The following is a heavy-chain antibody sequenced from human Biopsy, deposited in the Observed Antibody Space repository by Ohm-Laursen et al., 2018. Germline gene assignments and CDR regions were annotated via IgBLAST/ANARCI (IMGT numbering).Heavy chain of an antibody. CDR2: IYSNGNT. D-gene: IGHD3-22*01. V-gene: IGHV4-4*07. Sequence: TLSLTCTVSGGSISGHFWSWVRQPAGKGLEWIGRIYSNGNTNYNPSLKSRVSMSVDTSKNHFSLNLTSVTAADTAMYYCARDRGYYSDRTVPGYFDLWGRGTLVTVSS. CDR3: ARDRGYYSDRTVPGYFDL. CDR1: GGSISGHF. J-gene: IGHJ2*01.